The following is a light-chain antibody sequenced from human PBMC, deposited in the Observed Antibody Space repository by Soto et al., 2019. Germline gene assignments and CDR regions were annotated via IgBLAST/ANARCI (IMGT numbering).Light chain of an antibody. J-gene: IGKJ1*01. CDR3: QQYDSFSVT. V-gene: IGKV1-5*02. Sequence: DIQMTPSPSSLSASVGDRVNIICRASQSVSTRLAWYQQTPGKAPKVLIYDASSWAGGVPSRFTGSGSGTEFTLTISSLQPDDFATYYCQQYDSFSVTFGQGTKVDIK. CDR1: QSVSTR. CDR2: DAS.